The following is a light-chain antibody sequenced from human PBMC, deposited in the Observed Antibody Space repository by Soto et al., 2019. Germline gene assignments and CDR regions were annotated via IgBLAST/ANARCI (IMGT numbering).Light chain of an antibody. J-gene: IGKJ1*01. CDR1: ESVSSN. Sequence: EIVLTQSPATLSVSPGERATLSCRASESVSSNLAWYQQKPGQAPRLLIYGASSRATGIPDRFSGSGSGTGFTLTISRLEPEDFAVYYCQQYGSSPWTFGQGTKVEI. CDR3: QQYGSSPWT. V-gene: IGKV3-20*01. CDR2: GAS.